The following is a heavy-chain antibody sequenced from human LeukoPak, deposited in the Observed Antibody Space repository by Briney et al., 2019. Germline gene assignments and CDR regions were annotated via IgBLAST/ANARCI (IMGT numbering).Heavy chain of an antibody. V-gene: IGHV3-21*01. CDR2: ISSGSGYI. D-gene: IGHD5-24*01. CDR3: ARDYQLGRAWFDP. Sequence: GGSLRLSCAASGFTFSSYGMHWVRQAPGKGLEWVSSISSGSGYIYYADSVKGRFTISRDNAKNSLYLQMNSLRAEDTAVYYCARDYQLGRAWFDPWGQGTLVTVSS. CDR1: GFTFSSYG. J-gene: IGHJ5*02.